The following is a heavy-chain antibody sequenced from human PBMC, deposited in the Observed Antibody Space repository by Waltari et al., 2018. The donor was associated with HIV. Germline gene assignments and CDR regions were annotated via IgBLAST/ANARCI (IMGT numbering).Heavy chain of an antibody. J-gene: IGHJ6*02. V-gene: IGHV4-4*07. Sequence: QVQLQESGPGLVKPSETLSLPCTVSDGSISTYYWSGIRQPPGKGLEWIGRIYTSGSTNYNPPLKSRFTMAVDTSKNQVSPKLSSVTAADTAVYYCAGAGTTRAYYYYAMDVWGQGTTVTVSS. D-gene: IGHD1-7*01. CDR1: DGSISTYY. CDR3: AGAGTTRAYYYYAMDV. CDR2: IYTSGST.